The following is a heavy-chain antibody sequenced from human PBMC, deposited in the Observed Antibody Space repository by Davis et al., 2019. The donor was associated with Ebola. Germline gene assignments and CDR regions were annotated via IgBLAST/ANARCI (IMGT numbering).Heavy chain of an antibody. J-gene: IGHJ3*02. Sequence: SETLSLTCGVSGGSSRGFYWSWIRQSPGKGLEWIGEINPTGSTNFNPSLKSRVTVFVDTSKNQFSLNMTSVTAADTAVYYCARGPRAAFDIWGQGTRVIVSS. CDR3: ARGPRAAFDI. CDR2: INPTGST. V-gene: IGHV4-34*01. CDR1: GGSSRGFY.